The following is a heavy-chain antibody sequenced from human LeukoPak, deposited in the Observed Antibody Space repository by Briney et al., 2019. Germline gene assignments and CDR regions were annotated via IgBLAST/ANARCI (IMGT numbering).Heavy chain of an antibody. D-gene: IGHD4-17*01. V-gene: IGHV3-21*01. Sequence: RGSLRLSCAASGFSVSNHYMAWVRQAPGRRLEWVSSISSSSSYIYYADSVKGRFTISRDNAKNSLYLQMNSLRAEDTAVYYCARDLSGTVTWPYWGQGTLVTVSS. J-gene: IGHJ4*02. CDR2: ISSSSSYI. CDR1: GFSVSNHY. CDR3: ARDLSGTVTWPY.